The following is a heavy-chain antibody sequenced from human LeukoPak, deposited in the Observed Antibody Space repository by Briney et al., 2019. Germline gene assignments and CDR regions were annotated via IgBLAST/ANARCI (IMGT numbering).Heavy chain of an antibody. D-gene: IGHD2-2*02. CDR1: GFTFSSYA. J-gene: IGHJ4*02. CDR3: AWAGYCSSTSCYTIGREFDY. V-gene: IGHV3-30-3*01. CDR2: ISYDGSNK. Sequence: PGGSLRLSCAASGFTFSSYAMHWVRQAPGKGLEWVVVISYDGSNKYYADSVKGRFTISRDNSKNTLYLQMNSLRAEDTAVYYCAWAGYCSSTSCYTIGREFDYWGQGTLVTVSS.